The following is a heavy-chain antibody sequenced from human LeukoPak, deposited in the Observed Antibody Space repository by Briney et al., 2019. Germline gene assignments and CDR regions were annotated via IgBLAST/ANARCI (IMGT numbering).Heavy chain of an antibody. V-gene: IGHV1-3*01. D-gene: IGHD6-13*01. CDR1: GYTFTSYA. CDR2: INAGNGNT. J-gene: IGHJ6*02. Sequence: DSVKVSCKASGYTFTSYAMHWVRQAPGQRLEWMGWINAGNGNTKYSQKFQGRVTITRDTSASTAYMELSSMRSEDTAVYYCARSAAGAVYYYYGMDVWGQGTTVTVSS. CDR3: ARSAAGAVYYYYGMDV.